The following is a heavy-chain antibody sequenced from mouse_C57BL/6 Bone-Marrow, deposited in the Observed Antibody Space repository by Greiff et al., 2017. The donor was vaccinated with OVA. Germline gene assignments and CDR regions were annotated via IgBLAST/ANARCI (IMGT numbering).Heavy chain of an antibody. CDR3: AKRGYGGYARGNAMDY. D-gene: IGHD2-3*01. V-gene: IGHV1-64*01. Sequence: QVQLQQSGAELVKPGASVKLSCKASGYTFTSYCMHWVKQRPGQGLEWIGMIHPNSGSTNYNEKFKSKATLTVDKSSSTAYMQLSSLTSEDSAVDYCAKRGYGGYARGNAMDYWGQGTSVTVSS. J-gene: IGHJ4*01. CDR1: GYTFTSYC. CDR2: IHPNSGST.